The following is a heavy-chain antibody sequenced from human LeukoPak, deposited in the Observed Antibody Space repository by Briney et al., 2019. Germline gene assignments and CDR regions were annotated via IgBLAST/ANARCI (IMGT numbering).Heavy chain of an antibody. CDR3: ARVQRAHHDYVWGSYRYHWFDP. CDR2: IIPILGIA. V-gene: IGHV1-69*04. CDR1: GGTFSSYA. Sequence: ASVKVSCKASGGTFSSYAISWVRQAPGQGLEWMGRIIPILGIANYAQKFQGRVTITADKSTSTAYMELSSLRSEDTAVYYCARVQRAHHDYVWGSYRYHWFDPWGQGTLVTVSS. J-gene: IGHJ5*02. D-gene: IGHD3-16*02.